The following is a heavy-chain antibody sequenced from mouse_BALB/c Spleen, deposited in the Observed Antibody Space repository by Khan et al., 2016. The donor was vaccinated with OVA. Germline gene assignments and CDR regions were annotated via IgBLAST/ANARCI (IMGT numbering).Heavy chain of an antibody. J-gene: IGHJ3*01. CDR2: ISSGGDYT. CDR1: GFTFSSYS. Sequence: EVELVESGGDLVKPGGSLKLSCAASGFTFSSYSMSWVRQTLDKRLVWVASISSGGDYTYYSASVKSRFTISRDNAKNSLFLQMSDLKSEDTAMYYCADHLTGSFAYGGQGILVTV. D-gene: IGHD4-1*01. V-gene: IGHV5-6*01. CDR3: ADHLTGSFAY.